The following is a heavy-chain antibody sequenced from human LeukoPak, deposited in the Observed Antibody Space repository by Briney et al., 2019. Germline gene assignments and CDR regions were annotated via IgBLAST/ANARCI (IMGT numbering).Heavy chain of an antibody. Sequence: SETLSLTCTVSGGSISSGDYYWSWIRQPPGKGLEWIGYIYYSGSTYYNPPLKSRVTISVDTSKNQFSLKLSSVTAADTAVYYCARDILDYYGSGSWFQGYYYYGMDVWGQGTTVTVSS. CDR1: GGSISSGDYY. J-gene: IGHJ6*02. V-gene: IGHV4-30-4*01. CDR3: ARDILDYYGSGSWFQGYYYYGMDV. CDR2: IYYSGST. D-gene: IGHD3-10*01.